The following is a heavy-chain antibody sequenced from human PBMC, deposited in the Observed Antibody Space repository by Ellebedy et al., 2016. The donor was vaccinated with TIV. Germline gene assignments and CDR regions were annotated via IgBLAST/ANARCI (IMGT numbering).Heavy chain of an antibody. CDR3: AGYSSGWPYYFDY. J-gene: IGHJ4*02. CDR2: IKPDGNER. Sequence: PGGSLRLSCVASGFTFSKYWMSWVRQAPGKGLEWVANIKPDGNERHYVGSVRGRFTLSRDNAKSSMSLQMNSLRADDTAIYYCAGYSSGWPYYFDYWGQGTLVTVSS. CDR1: GFTFSKYW. D-gene: IGHD6-19*01. V-gene: IGHV3-7*01.